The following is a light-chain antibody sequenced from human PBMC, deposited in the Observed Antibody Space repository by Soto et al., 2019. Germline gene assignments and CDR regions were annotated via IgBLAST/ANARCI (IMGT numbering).Light chain of an antibody. V-gene: IGKV1-39*01. Sequence: DIQMTQSPSSLSASVGDRVTITCRSSQSISSHLNWYQQKPGKAPKLLIYGGSSLESGLPSRFSGSGSGTDFTLTICSLHPDDFATYYCQRSYAIPYIFGQGTKLEIK. CDR1: QSISSH. J-gene: IGKJ2*01. CDR3: QRSYAIPYI. CDR2: GGS.